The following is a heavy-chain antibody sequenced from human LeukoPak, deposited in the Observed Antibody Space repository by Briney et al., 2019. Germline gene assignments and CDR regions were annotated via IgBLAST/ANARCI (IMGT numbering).Heavy chain of an antibody. CDR3: AFWSGYSGY. D-gene: IGHD3-3*01. V-gene: IGHV3-74*01. Sequence: GGSLRLSCAASGFTFTSYWMNWVRQAPGKGLVWVSRINTDGSSTSYADPVKGRFTISRDNAKNTLYLQMNSLRAEDTAVYYCAFWSGYSGYWGQGTLVTVSS. CDR1: GFTFTSYW. J-gene: IGHJ4*02. CDR2: INTDGSST.